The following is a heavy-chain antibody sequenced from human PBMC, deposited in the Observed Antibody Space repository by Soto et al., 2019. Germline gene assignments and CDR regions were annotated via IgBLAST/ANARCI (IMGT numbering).Heavy chain of an antibody. CDR3: ARVHSSRLDY. Sequence: EVHLLESGGGLVQPGGSLRLSCAASGFTFSSYAMSWVRQAPGKGLEWASAISGSGGSTYYAHSVKGRFTTSSDSSRNTLYLQMNSMRAEHTAVYYCARVHSSRLDYWGQGTLVTVSS. J-gene: IGHJ4*02. CDR1: GFTFSSYA. V-gene: IGHV3-23*01. D-gene: IGHD6-13*01. CDR2: ISGSGGST.